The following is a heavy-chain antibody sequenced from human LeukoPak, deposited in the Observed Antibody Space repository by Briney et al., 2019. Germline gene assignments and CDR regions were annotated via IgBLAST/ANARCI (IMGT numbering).Heavy chain of an antibody. V-gene: IGHV1-8*01. CDR3: ARADSLSYGSGSYYAN. CDR1: GYTFTSYD. Sequence: ASVKVSCKASGYTFTSYDINWVRQATGQGLEWVGWMNPNSGNTGYAQKFQGRVTMTRNTSISTAYMELSSLGSEDTAVYYCARADSLSYGSGSYYANWGQGTLVTVSS. J-gene: IGHJ4*02. CDR2: MNPNSGNT. D-gene: IGHD3-10*01.